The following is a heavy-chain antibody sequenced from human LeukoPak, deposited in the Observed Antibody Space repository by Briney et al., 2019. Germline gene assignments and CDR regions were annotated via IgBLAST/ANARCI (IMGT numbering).Heavy chain of an antibody. CDR3: ARVIQVIHPGY. V-gene: IGHV1-2*02. D-gene: IGHD2-21*01. Sequence: GAPVKVSCKACGYTFTGYYMHWARQAPGQRLEWMGWINPNSGGTSYAQKSQGGVTMTRDTSISTAYMELSRLRSDDTAVYYCARVIQVIHPGYWGQGTLVTVSS. J-gene: IGHJ4*02. CDR2: INPNSGGT. CDR1: GYTFTGYY.